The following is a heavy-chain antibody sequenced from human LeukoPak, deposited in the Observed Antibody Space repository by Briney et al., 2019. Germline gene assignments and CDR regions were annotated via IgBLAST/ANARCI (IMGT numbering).Heavy chain of an antibody. V-gene: IGHV3-30*18. CDR2: ISYDGSNQ. Sequence: PGKSLRLSCAASGFTFSNYGMHWVRQAPGKGLEWVAVISYDGSNQYYADSVKGRFTISRDNSKNTLYLQMNSLRAEDTALYYCAKGRLDPNLVLDHWGQGTLVTVSS. CDR1: GFTFSNYG. D-gene: IGHD3-10*01. J-gene: IGHJ4*02. CDR3: AKGRLDPNLVLDH.